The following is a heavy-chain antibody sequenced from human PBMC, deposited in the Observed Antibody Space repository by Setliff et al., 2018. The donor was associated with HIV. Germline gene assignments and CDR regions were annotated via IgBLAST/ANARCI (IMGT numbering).Heavy chain of an antibody. CDR3: ARSRYMDV. V-gene: IGHV4-4*08. CDR2: MHTSGST. Sequence: SETLSLTCAVSGDSMSGYYWTWIRQSPGKGLEWIGYMHTSGSTDYNPSLKSRVTISVDMFKSQFSLKLTSVTAADTAVYYCARSRYMDVWGKGTTVTVSS. CDR1: GDSMSGYY. J-gene: IGHJ6*03.